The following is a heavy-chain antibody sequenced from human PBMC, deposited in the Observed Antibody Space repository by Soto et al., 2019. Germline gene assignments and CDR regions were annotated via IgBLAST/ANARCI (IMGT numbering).Heavy chain of an antibody. CDR1: GGSFSGYY. Sequence: SETLSLTCAVYGGSFSGYYWSWIRQPPGKGLEWIGEINHSGSTNHNPSLKSRVTISVDKSKNQFSLKLSSVTAADTAVYYCARVWTTVTNWFDPWGQGTLVTVSS. D-gene: IGHD4-17*01. CDR3: ARVWTTVTNWFDP. CDR2: INHSGST. J-gene: IGHJ5*02. V-gene: IGHV4-34*01.